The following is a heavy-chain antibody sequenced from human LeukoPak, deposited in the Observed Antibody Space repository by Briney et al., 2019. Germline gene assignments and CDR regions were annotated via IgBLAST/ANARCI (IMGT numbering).Heavy chain of an antibody. CDR2: ISGSGGST. V-gene: IGHV3-23*01. D-gene: IGHD6-19*01. CDR1: GFTFSSYA. CDR3: ARNQGSGWPYFDY. J-gene: IGHJ4*02. Sequence: QAGGSLRLSCAASGFTFSSYAMSWVRQAPGKGLEWVSAISGSGGSTYYADSVKGRFTISRDNSKNTLYLQMNSLRAEDTAVYYCARNQGSGWPYFDYWGQGTLVTVSS.